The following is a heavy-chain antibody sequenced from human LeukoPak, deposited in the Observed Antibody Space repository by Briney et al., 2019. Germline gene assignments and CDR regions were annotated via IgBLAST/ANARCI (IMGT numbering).Heavy chain of an antibody. CDR2: ISNDGSNK. CDR1: GFTFSTYA. V-gene: IGHV3-30*04. J-gene: IGHJ5*02. Sequence: GGSLRLSCVASGFTFSTYAMDWVRQAPGKGLEWVALISNDGSNKYYADSVKGRFTISRDNSKNTLYLQMNGLRAEDAAVYYCSGSTSSSLNYFDPWGLGTLVTAPS. CDR3: SGSTSSSLNYFDP. D-gene: IGHD6-6*01.